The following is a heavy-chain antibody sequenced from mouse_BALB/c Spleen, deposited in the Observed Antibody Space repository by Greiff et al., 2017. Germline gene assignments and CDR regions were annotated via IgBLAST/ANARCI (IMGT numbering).Heavy chain of an antibody. J-gene: IGHJ4*01. V-gene: IGHV3-6*02. CDR2: ISYDGSN. D-gene: IGHD1-1*01. Sequence: VQLQQSGPGLVKPSQSLSLTCSVTGYSITSGYYWNWIRQFPGNKLEWMGYISYDGSNNYNPSLKNRISITRDTSKNQFFLKLNSVTTEDTATYYCAREGTTVPMDYWGQGTSVTVSS. CDR1: GYSITSGYY. CDR3: AREGTTVPMDY.